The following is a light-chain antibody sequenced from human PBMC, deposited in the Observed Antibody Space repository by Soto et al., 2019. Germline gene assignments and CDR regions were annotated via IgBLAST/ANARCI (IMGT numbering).Light chain of an antibody. CDR3: CSYAGRQML. CDR1: SSDVGNYNY. CDR2: DVT. J-gene: IGLJ3*02. Sequence: QSALTQTRSVSGSPGQSVTISCTGSSSDVGNYNYVSWYQQHPGKAPKLIIYDVTKRPAGVPDRFSGSKSGNTASLTISGLHSDDEADYYCCSYAGRQMLFGGGTKVTVL. V-gene: IGLV2-11*01.